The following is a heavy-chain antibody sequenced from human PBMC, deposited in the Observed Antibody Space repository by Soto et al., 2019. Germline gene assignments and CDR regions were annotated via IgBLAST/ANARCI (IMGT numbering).Heavy chain of an antibody. CDR1: GYTFTSYG. J-gene: IGHJ5*02. D-gene: IGHD3-22*01. V-gene: IGHV1-18*01. CDR3: ARDLIAGHYYDSSGSNWFDP. CDR2: ISAYNGNT. Sequence: GASVKVSCKASGYTFTSYGISWVRQAPGQGLEWMGWISAYNGNTNYAQKLQGRVTMTTDTSTSTAYMELRSLRSDDTAVYYCARDLIAGHYYDSSGSNWFDPWGQGTLVTVSS.